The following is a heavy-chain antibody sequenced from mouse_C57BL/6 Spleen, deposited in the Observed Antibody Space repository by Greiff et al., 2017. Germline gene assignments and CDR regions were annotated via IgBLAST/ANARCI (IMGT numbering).Heavy chain of an antibody. Sequence: VKLQQPGAELVKPGASVKLSCKASGYTFTSYWMQWVKQRPGQGLEWIGEIDPSDSYTNYNQKFKGKATLTVDTSSSTAYMQLSSLTSEDSAVYYCARGYGSSYFDYWGQGTTLTVSS. V-gene: IGHV1-50*01. D-gene: IGHD1-1*01. J-gene: IGHJ2*01. CDR2: IDPSDSYT. CDR1: GYTFTSYW. CDR3: ARGYGSSYFDY.